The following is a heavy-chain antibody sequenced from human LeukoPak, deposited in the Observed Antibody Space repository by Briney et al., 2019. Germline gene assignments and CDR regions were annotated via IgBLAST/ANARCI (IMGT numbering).Heavy chain of an antibody. Sequence: GGSLRLSCAASGFTFSSYWMPWVLQVPGKGLVWVSRINSDGSSTSYADSVKGRFTISRDNAKNTLYVQMNSLRAEDTAVYYCSTGSGHAFDIWGRGTMVTVSS. J-gene: IGHJ3*02. CDR1: GFTFSSYW. V-gene: IGHV3-74*01. CDR3: STGSGHAFDI. D-gene: IGHD3-10*01. CDR2: INSDGSST.